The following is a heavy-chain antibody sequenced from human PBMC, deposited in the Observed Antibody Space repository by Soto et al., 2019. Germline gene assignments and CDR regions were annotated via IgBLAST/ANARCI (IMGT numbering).Heavy chain of an antibody. D-gene: IGHD4-17*01. CDR3: AKLSRRCTTVRHFDF. J-gene: IGHJ4*02. CDR2: IANDGSIQ. Sequence: QVQLVESGGGVVQPGRSLRLSCEVSGFTFSSFGMHWVRQAPGKGLEWVAVIANDGSIQYYGDSVKGRFTISRDNSKNTLYLQMNSLRDEDTAVYYCAKLSRRCTTVRHFDFWGQGTLVTVSS. V-gene: IGHV3-30*18. CDR1: GFTFSSFG.